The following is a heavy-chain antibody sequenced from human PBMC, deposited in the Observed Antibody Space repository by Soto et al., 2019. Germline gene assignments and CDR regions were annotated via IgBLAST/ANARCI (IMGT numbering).Heavy chain of an antibody. Sequence: PSETLSLTCTVSGGSIGSFYWSWIRQPPGKGLEWIGYIYYSGSTNYNPSLKSRVTISVDTSKNQFSLNLISVTAADTAVYYCAKSGAAAGTGYNWFDPWGQGTPVTVSS. D-gene: IGHD6-13*01. CDR3: AKSGAAAGTGYNWFDP. J-gene: IGHJ5*02. V-gene: IGHV4-59*03. CDR1: GGSIGSFY. CDR2: IYYSGST.